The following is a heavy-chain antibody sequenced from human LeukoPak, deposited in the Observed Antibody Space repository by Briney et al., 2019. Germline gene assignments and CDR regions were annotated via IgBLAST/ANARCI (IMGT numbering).Heavy chain of an antibody. CDR1: GGSISSSSYY. D-gene: IGHD6-19*01. J-gene: IGHJ4*02. CDR2: IYYSGST. V-gene: IGHV4-39*07. Sequence: KPSETLSLTCTVSGGSISSSSYYWGWVRQPPGKGLGWIGSIYYSGSTYYNPSLKSRVTISVDTSKNQFSLKLSSVTAADTAVYYCARVVAVAVPYYFDYWGQGTLVTVSS. CDR3: ARVVAVAVPYYFDY.